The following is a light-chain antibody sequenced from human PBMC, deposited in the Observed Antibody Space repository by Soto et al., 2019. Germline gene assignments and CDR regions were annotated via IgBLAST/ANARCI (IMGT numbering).Light chain of an antibody. CDR1: QSLLYSSNNKNY. CDR2: WAS. CDR3: QQYYSPLPYT. V-gene: IGKV4-1*01. Sequence: DIVLTQSPDSLAVSLGERATTNCKSSQSLLYSSNNKNYLAWYQQKPGQPPKLLIYWASTLESGVPDRFSGSGSVTDFPLTISSLQAEDVAVYYCQQYYSPLPYTVGQGTKLDIK. J-gene: IGKJ2*01.